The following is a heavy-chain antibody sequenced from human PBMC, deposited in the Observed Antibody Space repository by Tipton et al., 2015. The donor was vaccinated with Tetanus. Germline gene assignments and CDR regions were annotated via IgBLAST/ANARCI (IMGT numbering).Heavy chain of an antibody. V-gene: IGHV4-34*01. Sequence: TLSLTCTIYGGSFSGYYWSWIRQPPGRGLEWIGEIHPSGSTNYNSSLKSRVTLSQDTSKSQFSLKLTSVTAADTAIYFCARLDEGLYGWFDPWGQGTLVTVSS. CDR3: ARLDEGLYGWFDP. CDR1: GGSFSGYY. CDR2: IHPSGST. J-gene: IGHJ5*02. D-gene: IGHD2-2*02.